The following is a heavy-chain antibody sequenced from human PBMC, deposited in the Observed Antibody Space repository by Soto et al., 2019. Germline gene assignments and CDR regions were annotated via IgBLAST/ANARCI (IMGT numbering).Heavy chain of an antibody. CDR2: IYSSGGT. J-gene: IGHJ6*02. Sequence: QVQLRESGPGLLKPSETLSLTCTVSGGSVSSYYWNWIRQPAGKGLEWVGRIYSSGGTNYNPSLKSRVTMSIDTSKKQFFLKLNSLTAADTAVYYCARGAAAGADYGIDVWGRGTTVTVSS. V-gene: IGHV4-4*07. CDR3: ARGAAAGADYGIDV. D-gene: IGHD6-13*01. CDR1: GGSVSSYY.